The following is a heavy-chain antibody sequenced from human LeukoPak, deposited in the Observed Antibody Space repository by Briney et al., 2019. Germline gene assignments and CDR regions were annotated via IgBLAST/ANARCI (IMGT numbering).Heavy chain of an antibody. J-gene: IGHJ4*02. Sequence: GGSLRLSCAVSGFTFSSYSMNWVRQAPGKGLEWVSSISSSSSYIYYADSVKGRFTISRDNAKNSLYLQMNSLGAEDTAVYYCARETVEMALDYWGQGTLVTVSS. V-gene: IGHV3-21*01. CDR1: GFTFSSYS. CDR3: ARETVEMALDY. CDR2: ISSSSSYI. D-gene: IGHD5-24*01.